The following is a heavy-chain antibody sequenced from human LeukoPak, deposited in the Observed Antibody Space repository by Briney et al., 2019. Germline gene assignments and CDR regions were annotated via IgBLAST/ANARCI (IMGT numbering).Heavy chain of an antibody. J-gene: IGHJ4*02. CDR3: ASGPQGGVYDSSGYCDY. CDR2: IKSKTDGGTT. Sequence: GGSLRLSCAASGFTFSNAWMSWVRQAPGKGLEWVGRIKSKTDGGTTDYAAPVKGRFTIARDDSKNTLYLQMNSLKTEDTAVYYCASGPQGGVYDSSGYCDYWGQGTLVTVSS. CDR1: GFTFSNAW. D-gene: IGHD3-22*01. V-gene: IGHV3-15*01.